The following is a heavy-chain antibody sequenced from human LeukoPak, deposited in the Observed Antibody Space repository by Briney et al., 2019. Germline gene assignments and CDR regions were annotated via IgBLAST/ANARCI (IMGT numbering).Heavy chain of an antibody. CDR3: ARGDYYASGSHLGEY. J-gene: IGHJ4*02. V-gene: IGHV1-18*01. D-gene: IGHD3-10*01. Sequence: ASVKVSCKTSGYTFTSYGISWVRQAPGQGLEWMGWISAYNGNTNYAQKLQGRVTMTTDTSTSTAYMELRSLRSDDTAVYYCARGDYYASGSHLGEYWGQGTLVTVSS. CDR1: GYTFTSYG. CDR2: ISAYNGNT.